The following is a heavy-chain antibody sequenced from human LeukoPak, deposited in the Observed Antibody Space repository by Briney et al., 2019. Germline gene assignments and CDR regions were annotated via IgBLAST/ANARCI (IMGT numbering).Heavy chain of an antibody. CDR3: ARVRKGAPDY. D-gene: IGHD1-14*01. V-gene: IGHV3-33*01. CDR1: GYTLTELS. Sequence: SCKVSGYTLTELSMHWVRQAPGKGLEWVAVIWYDGSNKYYADSVKGRFTISRDNSKNTLYLQMNSLRAEDTAVYYCARVRKGAPDYWGQGTLVTVSS. CDR2: IWYDGSNK. J-gene: IGHJ4*02.